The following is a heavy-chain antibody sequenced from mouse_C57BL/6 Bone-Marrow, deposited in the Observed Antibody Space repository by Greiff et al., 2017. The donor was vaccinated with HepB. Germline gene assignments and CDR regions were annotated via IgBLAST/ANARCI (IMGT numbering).Heavy chain of an antibody. D-gene: IGHD2-4*01. CDR1: GFTFSDYY. CDR2: ISNGGGST. J-gene: IGHJ3*01. Sequence: EVKVVESGGGLVQPGGSLKLSCAASGFTFSDYYMYWVRQTPEKRLEWVAYISNGGGSTYYPNTVKGRFTISRDNAKNTLYLQMSRLKSEDTAMYYCARHKRDYLFAYWGQGTLVTVSA. CDR3: ARHKRDYLFAY. V-gene: IGHV5-12*01.